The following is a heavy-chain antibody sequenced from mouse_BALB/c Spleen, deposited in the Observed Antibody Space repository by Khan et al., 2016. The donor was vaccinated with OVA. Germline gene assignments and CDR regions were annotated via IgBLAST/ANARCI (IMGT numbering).Heavy chain of an antibody. CDR1: GYSITSGYG. D-gene: IGHD1-2*01. V-gene: IGHV3-2*02. CDR3: ARTARIKY. Sequence: VQLKESGPGLVKPSQSLSLTCTVTGYSITSGYGWNWIRQFLGNKLECMGYISYSGSTNYNPSLKSRISITRDTSKNQFFLQLNSVTTEDTATYYCARTARIKYWGQGTTLTVSS. J-gene: IGHJ2*01. CDR2: ISYSGST.